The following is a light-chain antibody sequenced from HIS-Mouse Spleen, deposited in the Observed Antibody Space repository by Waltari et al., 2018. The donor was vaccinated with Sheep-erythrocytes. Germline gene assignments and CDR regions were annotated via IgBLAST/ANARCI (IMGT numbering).Light chain of an antibody. Sequence: EIVLTQSPATLSLSPGVRATLPCRASQSVSSYLAWYQQKPGQAPRLLIYDASNRATGIPARFSGSGSGTDFTLTISSLEPEDFAVYYCQQRSNWPPTFGQGTKVEIK. CDR2: DAS. J-gene: IGKJ1*01. V-gene: IGKV3-11*01. CDR3: QQRSNWPPT. CDR1: QSVSSY.